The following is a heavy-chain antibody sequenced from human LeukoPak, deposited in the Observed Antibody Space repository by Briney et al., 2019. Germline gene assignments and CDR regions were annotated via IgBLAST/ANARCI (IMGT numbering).Heavy chain of an antibody. CDR3: ARDGDYYDSSGYSWFDP. V-gene: IGHV4-59*01. CDR2: IYYSGST. Sequence: SETLSLTCTDSGGSLSSYYWSWIREPPGKGLEWIGHIYYSGSTNYNPSLKSRVTVSVDTSKNQFSLKLSSVTAADTAVYYCARDGDYYDSSGYSWFDPWGQGTLVTVSS. J-gene: IGHJ5*02. CDR1: GGSLSSYY. D-gene: IGHD3-22*01.